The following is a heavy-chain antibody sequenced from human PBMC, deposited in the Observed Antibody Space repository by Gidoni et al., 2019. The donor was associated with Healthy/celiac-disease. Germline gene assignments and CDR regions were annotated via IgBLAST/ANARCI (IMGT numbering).Heavy chain of an antibody. V-gene: IGHV3-23*01. D-gene: IGHD4-17*01. J-gene: IGHJ4*02. CDR1: GCTFSSYA. Sequence: EVQLLEYGGGLVQPGGSLRLSCAASGCTFSSYAMSWVRQAPGKGLEWVSAISGSGGSTYYADSVKGRFTISRDNSKNTLYLQMNSLRAEDTAVYYCAKDSQFYGDYLFDYWGQGTLVTVSS. CDR3: AKDSQFYGDYLFDY. CDR2: ISGSGGST.